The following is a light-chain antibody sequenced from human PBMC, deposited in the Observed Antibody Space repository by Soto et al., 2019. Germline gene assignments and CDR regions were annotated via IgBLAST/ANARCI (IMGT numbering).Light chain of an antibody. V-gene: IGLV2-14*01. Sequence: QSVLTQPASVSGSPGQSITISCTGTSSDVGAYNYASWYQQYPGEAPKVIIYDVSHRPAGVSNRFSGSKSGNTASLTISGLQTQDEADYCRSSYTSSTTYVFGTGNKVTVL. CDR3: SSYTSSTTYV. J-gene: IGLJ1*01. CDR2: DVS. CDR1: SSDVGAYNY.